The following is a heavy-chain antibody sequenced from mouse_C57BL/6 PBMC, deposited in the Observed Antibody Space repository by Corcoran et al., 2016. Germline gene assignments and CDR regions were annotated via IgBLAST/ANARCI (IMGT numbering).Heavy chain of an antibody. J-gene: IGHJ2*01. CDR1: GYTFTDYY. CDR3: AIRVYYGSDLDY. D-gene: IGHD1-1*01. V-gene: IGHV1-26*01. CDR2: INPNNGGT. Sequence: EVQLQQSGPELVKPGASVKISCKASGYTFTDYYMNWEKQSHGKSLEWIGDINPNNGGTSYNQKFKGKATLTVDKSSSPAYMELRILTSEDSAVYYCAIRVYYGSDLDYWGQGTTLTVSS.